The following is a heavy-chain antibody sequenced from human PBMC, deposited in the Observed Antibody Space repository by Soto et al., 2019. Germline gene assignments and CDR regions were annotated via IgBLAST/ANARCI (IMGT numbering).Heavy chain of an antibody. CDR1: GYSFTSYW. CDR2: IYPGDSDT. J-gene: IGHJ6*02. D-gene: IGHD6-13*01. Sequence: GESLKISCKGSGYSFTSYWIGWVRQVPGKGLEWMGIIYPGDSDTRYSPSFQGQVTISADKSISTAYLQWSSLKASDTAMYYCARRSIAAPPYYGMDVWGQGTTVTSP. V-gene: IGHV5-51*01. CDR3: ARRSIAAPPYYGMDV.